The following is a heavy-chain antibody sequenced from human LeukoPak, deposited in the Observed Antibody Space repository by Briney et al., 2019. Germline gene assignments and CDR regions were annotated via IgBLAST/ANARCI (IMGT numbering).Heavy chain of an antibody. CDR3: ASRGRAYYDSFRDGPDV. V-gene: IGHV3-23*01. D-gene: IGHD3-22*01. Sequence: GGSLRLSCAASGFTFSSYAMSWVRQAPGKGLEWVSAISGSGGSTYYADSVKGRFTISRDNSKNTRYLQMNSLRAEDTAVYYCASRGRAYYDSFRDGPDVWGKGTTVTVSS. CDR1: GFTFSSYA. CDR2: ISGSGGST. J-gene: IGHJ6*04.